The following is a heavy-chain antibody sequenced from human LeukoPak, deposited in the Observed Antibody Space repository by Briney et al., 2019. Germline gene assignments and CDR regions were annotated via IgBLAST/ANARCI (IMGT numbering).Heavy chain of an antibody. Sequence: SETLSLTCVVPGGSISGYHWSWIRQPPGKGLEWIGYIYYKGITNYNPSLKSRATISLDTSKSQFSLKLSSVTAADTAVYYCARLVAVTGTVDWFDPWGQGTVVTVSS. CDR1: GGSISGYH. CDR3: ARLVAVTGTVDWFDP. CDR2: IYYKGIT. J-gene: IGHJ5*02. D-gene: IGHD2-21*02. V-gene: IGHV4-59*08.